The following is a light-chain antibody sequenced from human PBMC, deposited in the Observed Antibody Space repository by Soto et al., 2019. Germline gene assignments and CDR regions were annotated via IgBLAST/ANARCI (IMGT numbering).Light chain of an antibody. Sequence: DIQMTQSPSTLSASVGDRVTITCRASQSISSWLAWYQQKPGKAPKLLIYKASSLESGVPSRFSGSGSGTEFTLTISSLQSEDSAVYYCQQHNHWPSFGQGTKLEIK. V-gene: IGKV1-5*03. CDR3: QQHNHWPS. CDR2: KAS. J-gene: IGKJ2*01. CDR1: QSISSW.